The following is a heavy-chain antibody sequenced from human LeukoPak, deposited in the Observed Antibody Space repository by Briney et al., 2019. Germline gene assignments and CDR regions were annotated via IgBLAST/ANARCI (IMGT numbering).Heavy chain of an antibody. V-gene: IGHV3-7*01. D-gene: IGHD1-26*01. CDR2: IRQDGCEK. J-gene: IGHJ4*02. CDR1: GFTFSDYY. CDR3: ARLNIVRASPLFDY. Sequence: GGSLRLSGAASGFTFSDYYMSWIRQARGKGLEGVANIRQDGCEKYYVDSVKGRFTISRDNATTSLYLQMNSLRAEDTAAYYCARLNIVRASPLFDYWGQVALVTVSS.